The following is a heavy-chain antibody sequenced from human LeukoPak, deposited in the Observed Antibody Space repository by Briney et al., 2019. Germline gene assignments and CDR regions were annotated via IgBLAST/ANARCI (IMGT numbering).Heavy chain of an antibody. Sequence: ASVTVSSTASGYTFTVYYMHWVRQAPGQGLDWMGWINPNSGGTNYAQKFQGRVTMTRDTSISTAYMELSRLRSDDTAVYYCARDRVNAFDIWGQGTMVTVSS. CDR1: GYTFTVYY. CDR3: ARDRVNAFDI. J-gene: IGHJ3*02. CDR2: INPNSGGT. D-gene: IGHD3-10*01. V-gene: IGHV1-2*02.